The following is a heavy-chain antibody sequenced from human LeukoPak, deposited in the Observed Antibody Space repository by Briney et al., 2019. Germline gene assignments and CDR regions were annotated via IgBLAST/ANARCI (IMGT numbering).Heavy chain of an antibody. D-gene: IGHD2-2*01. CDR2: TSAYNGNT. J-gene: IGHJ4*02. CDR1: GYTFTNLG. Sequence: ASVKVSRKASGYTFTNLGITWVRQAPGQGLEWMGWTSAYNGNTDYTQKFQGRVTMTTDTSASTAYMELRSLRSDDTAVYYCARDRCSGSSCYFDYGGQGTLVTVSS. CDR3: ARDRCSGSSCYFDY. V-gene: IGHV1-18*01.